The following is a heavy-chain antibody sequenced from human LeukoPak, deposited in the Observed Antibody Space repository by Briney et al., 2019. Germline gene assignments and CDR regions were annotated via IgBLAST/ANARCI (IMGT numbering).Heavy chain of an antibody. Sequence: SETLSLTCTVSGGSFSTYYWSWIRQPAGKGLEWIGRIYATGSTNYNPSLKSRVTISLDTSQNQFSLKLTSVTAADTAVYYCAMSNNWYYFDYWGQGTLVTVSS. CDR2: IYATGST. V-gene: IGHV4-4*07. CDR1: GGSFSTYY. J-gene: IGHJ4*02. CDR3: AMSNNWYYFDY. D-gene: IGHD1-1*01.